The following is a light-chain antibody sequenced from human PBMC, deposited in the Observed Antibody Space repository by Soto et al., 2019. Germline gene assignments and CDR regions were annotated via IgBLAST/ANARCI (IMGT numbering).Light chain of an antibody. Sequence: EIVVTQSPATLSVSPGERATLSCRASQSVGSSLAWYQQKPGQAPRLLIYGMSSRATGVPERFSGSGSGTGFTLTISRLEPEDFEVYYCQQYTDWPLTFGQGTKVDIK. J-gene: IGKJ1*01. CDR3: QQYTDWPLT. V-gene: IGKV3D-15*01. CDR1: QSVGSS. CDR2: GMS.